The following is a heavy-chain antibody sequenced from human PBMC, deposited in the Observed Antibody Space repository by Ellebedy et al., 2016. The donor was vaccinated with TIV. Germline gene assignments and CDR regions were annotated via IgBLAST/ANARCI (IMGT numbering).Heavy chain of an antibody. J-gene: IGHJ4*02. CDR2: IRGDGDET. V-gene: IGHV3-74*01. CDR3: TRDLVLGSGSYDY. D-gene: IGHD3-10*01. CDR1: GFTFSSSW. Sequence: GESLKISCAASGFTFSSSWMHWVRQAPGMGLVWVSRIRGDGDETNYADSVKGRYTISRDNAKNILYLQMNSLRAEDTAVYYCTRDLVLGSGSYDYWGQGTLVTVSS.